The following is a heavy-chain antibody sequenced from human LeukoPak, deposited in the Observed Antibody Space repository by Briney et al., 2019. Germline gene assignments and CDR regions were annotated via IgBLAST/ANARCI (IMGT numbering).Heavy chain of an antibody. CDR1: GFTFSSYW. D-gene: IGHD1-14*01. CDR3: VRLISGESGNRHFDY. J-gene: IGHJ4*02. V-gene: IGHV3-7*01. CDR2: IKQDGSEE. Sequence: GGSLRLSCAASGFTFSSYWMTWVRQASGKGLEWVANIKQDGSEEYYVDSVKGRFTISRDNAKNSLYLQMNSLRAEDTAIYHCVRLISGESGNRHFDYWGRGTLVTVSS.